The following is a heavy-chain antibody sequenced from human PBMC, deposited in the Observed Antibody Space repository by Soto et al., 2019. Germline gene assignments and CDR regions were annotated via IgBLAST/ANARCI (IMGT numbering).Heavy chain of an antibody. CDR3: ARRDSSGYYGWFDP. V-gene: IGHV4-39*01. CDR1: GGSISSSSHY. J-gene: IGHJ5*02. D-gene: IGHD3-22*01. CDR2: IYSSGST. Sequence: PSETLSLTCTVSGGSISSSSHYWGWIRQPPGKGLEWIGSIYSSGSTYYNPSLKSRVTISVDTSKNQFSLKLSSATAADTAVYYCARRDSSGYYGWFDPWGQGTLVTVSS.